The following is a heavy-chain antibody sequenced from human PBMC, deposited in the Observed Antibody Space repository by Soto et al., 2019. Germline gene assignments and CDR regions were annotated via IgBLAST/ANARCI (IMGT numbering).Heavy chain of an antibody. V-gene: IGHV5-10-1*01. CDR3: ASVQPPPNHYYYYYGMDV. CDR1: GYSFTSYW. Sequence: PGESLKISCKGSGYSFTSYWISWVRQMPGKGLEWMGRIDPSDSYTNYSPSFQGHVTISADKSISTAYLQWSSLKASDTAMYYCASVQPPPNHYYYYYGMDVWGQGTTVTVSS. J-gene: IGHJ6*02. D-gene: IGHD5-18*01. CDR2: IDPSDSYT.